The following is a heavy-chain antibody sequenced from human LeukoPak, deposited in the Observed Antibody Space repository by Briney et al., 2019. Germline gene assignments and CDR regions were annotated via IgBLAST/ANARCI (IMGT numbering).Heavy chain of an antibody. J-gene: IGHJ4*02. CDR3: ARGIKYSYGYIDY. Sequence: GGSLRLSCAASGFTFSSYAMHWVRQAPGTGLEWVAVISYVGSNKYYADSVKGRFTISRDNSKNTLYLQMNSLRAEDTAVYYCARGIKYSYGYIDYWGLGTLVTVSS. V-gene: IGHV3-30*04. CDR2: ISYVGSNK. D-gene: IGHD5-18*01. CDR1: GFTFSSYA.